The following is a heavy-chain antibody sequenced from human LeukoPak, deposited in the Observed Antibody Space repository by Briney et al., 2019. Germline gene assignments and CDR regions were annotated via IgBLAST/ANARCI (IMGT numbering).Heavy chain of an antibody. V-gene: IGHV3-30*09. D-gene: IGHD3-16*01. J-gene: IGHJ6*02. CDR1: GFSFSSYS. CDR3: AKGTEVWGYYYYGMDV. CDR2: ISSDGNSK. Sequence: GGSLRLSCAASGFSFSSYSIHWVRQAPGKGLEWVAVISSDGNSKNFALSVKGRFAISRDNSKNTLFLQMNNLRSEGTAVYYCAKGTEVWGYYYYGMDVWGQGTTVTVSS.